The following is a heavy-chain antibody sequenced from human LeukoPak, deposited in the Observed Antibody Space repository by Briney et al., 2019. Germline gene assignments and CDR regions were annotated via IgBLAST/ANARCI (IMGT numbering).Heavy chain of an antibody. D-gene: IGHD6-19*01. CDR1: GGTFSSYA. CDR3: ARVPIAVADFFDY. CDR2: IIPILGIA. J-gene: IGHJ4*02. V-gene: IGHV1-69*04. Sequence: SVKVSCKASGGTFSSYAISWVRQAPGQGLEWMGRIIPILGIANYAQKFQGRVTITADKSTSTAYMELSSLRSEDTAVYYCARVPIAVADFFDYWGRGTLVTVSS.